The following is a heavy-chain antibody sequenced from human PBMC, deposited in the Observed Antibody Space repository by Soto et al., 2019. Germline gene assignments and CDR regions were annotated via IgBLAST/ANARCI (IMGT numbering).Heavy chain of an antibody. CDR3: AKDTYYYSSRGYYVCES. CDR2: ISHDGSNT. V-gene: IGHV3-30*18. CDR1: GFTFSAYG. D-gene: IGHD3-22*01. Sequence: QVQLVESGGGVVQSGRSLRLSCAASGFTFSAYGIHWVRQAPGKGLEWVAVISHDGSNTNYAYSVKGRFTFSRDNSKETVYLQTNSLRAEDTGVYYCAKDTYYYSSRGYYVCESWGQGTLVTVSS. J-gene: IGHJ4*02.